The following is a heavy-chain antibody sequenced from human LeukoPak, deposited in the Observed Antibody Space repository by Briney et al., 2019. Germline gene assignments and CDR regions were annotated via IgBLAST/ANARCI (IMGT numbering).Heavy chain of an antibody. V-gene: IGHV1-46*01. Sequence: ASVKVSCKASGYTFTSYYMHWVRQAPGQGLEWMGIINPSGGSTSYAQKFQGRVTMTRDTSTSTVYMELSSLRSEDTAVYYCARDRGSPGDYCYMDVWGKGTTVTVSS. CDR2: INPSGGST. J-gene: IGHJ6*03. CDR3: ARDRGSPGDYCYMDV. CDR1: GYTFTSYY. D-gene: IGHD1-26*01.